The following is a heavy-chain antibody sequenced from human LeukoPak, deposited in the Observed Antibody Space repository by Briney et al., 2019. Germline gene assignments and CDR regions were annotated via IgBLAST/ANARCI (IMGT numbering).Heavy chain of an antibody. D-gene: IGHD1-26*01. CDR1: GFTFDDYA. CDR2: ISWNSGSI. CDR3: AKDIGSGSGSYPNYYYYYMDV. Sequence: GGFLRLSCAASGFTFDDYAMHWVRQAPGKGLEWVSGISWNSGSIGYADSVKGRFTISRDNAKNSLYLQMNSLRAEDMALYYCAKDIGSGSGSYPNYYYYYMDVWGKGTTVTVSS. V-gene: IGHV3-9*03. J-gene: IGHJ6*03.